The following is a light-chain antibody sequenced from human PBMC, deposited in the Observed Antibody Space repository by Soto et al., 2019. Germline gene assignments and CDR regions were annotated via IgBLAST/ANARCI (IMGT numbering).Light chain of an antibody. CDR1: QSISTY. J-gene: IGKJ1*01. CDR3: QQYHSYSEA. Sequence: IQVTQSPSALSASLGDRVTITCRASQSISTYLARYQRKPGKAPTLLIYKASSLDSGVSPRFSGSGSGTEFTLTINSLQADDVATYYCQQYHSYSEAFGQGTKVDIK. CDR2: KAS. V-gene: IGKV1-5*03.